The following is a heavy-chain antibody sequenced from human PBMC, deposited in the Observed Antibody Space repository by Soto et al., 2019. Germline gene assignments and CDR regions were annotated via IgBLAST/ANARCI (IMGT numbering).Heavy chain of an antibody. CDR3: ARGAGADTAMVTGTFDY. V-gene: IGHV1-2*04. Sequence: EASVKVSCKASGYTFTGYYMHWVRQAPGQGLEWMGWINPNSGGTNYAQKFQGWVTMTRDTSISTAYMELSRLRSDDTAVYYCARGAGADTAMVTGTFDYWGQGTLVTVSS. J-gene: IGHJ4*02. D-gene: IGHD5-18*01. CDR2: INPNSGGT. CDR1: GYTFTGYY.